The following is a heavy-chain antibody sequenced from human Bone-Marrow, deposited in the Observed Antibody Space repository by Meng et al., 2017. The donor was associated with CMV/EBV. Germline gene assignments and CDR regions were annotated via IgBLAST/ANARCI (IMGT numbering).Heavy chain of an antibody. V-gene: IGHV3-53*01. D-gene: IGHD6-13*01. J-gene: IGHJ4*02. CDR3: AREAAAGVGYFDY. Sequence: GGSLRLSCAASGFTVSSNYMSWVRQAPGKGLEWVSVIYSGGSTYYADSVKGRFTISRDNSKNTLYLQMNSLRAEDTAVYYCAREAAAGVGYFDYWGQGTRVTGYS. CDR2: IYSGGST. CDR1: GFTVSSNY.